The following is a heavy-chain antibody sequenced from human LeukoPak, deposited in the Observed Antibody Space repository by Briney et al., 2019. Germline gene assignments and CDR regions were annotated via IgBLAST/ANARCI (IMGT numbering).Heavy chain of an antibody. Sequence: PGRSLRLSXVASGFTFEDYAMHWVRQAPGKGLEWVSGISWNSGSIGYADSVKGRFTISRDNAKNSLYVQMNSLRAEDMALYYCARVGYYYGSGSYPDYWGQGTLVTVSS. CDR2: ISWNSGSI. J-gene: IGHJ4*02. V-gene: IGHV3-9*03. D-gene: IGHD3-10*01. CDR3: ARVGYYYGSGSYPDY. CDR1: GFTFEDYA.